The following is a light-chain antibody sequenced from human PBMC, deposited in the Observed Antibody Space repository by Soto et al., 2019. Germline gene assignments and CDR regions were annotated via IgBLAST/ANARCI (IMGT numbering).Light chain of an antibody. J-gene: IGKJ1*01. CDR3: QQYTNTNNPWM. Sequence: DIKVTQSPPTLSASVGDRVTITCRASQTISTWMAWYQQKPGKAPKLLVYDASTLQSGVASRFSGSGSGTEFTLIISGLQPDDSATYYCQQYTNTNNPWMFGQGTKVAIK. V-gene: IGKV1-5*01. CDR2: DAS. CDR1: QTISTW.